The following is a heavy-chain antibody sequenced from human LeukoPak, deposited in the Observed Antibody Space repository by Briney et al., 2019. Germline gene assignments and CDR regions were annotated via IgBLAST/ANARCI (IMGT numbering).Heavy chain of an antibody. Sequence: GGSLRLSCAASGFSFSSYWMHWVRQVPGKGLVWVSRINTDGSSTTYADSVKGRFTISRDNAKNTVYLQMDSLRAEDTAVYYCARGRDRGARKDIVVVPAANMYYMDVWGKGTTVTVSS. CDR3: ARGRDRGARKDIVVVPAANMYYMDV. D-gene: IGHD2-2*01. CDR2: INTDGSST. CDR1: GFSFSSYW. V-gene: IGHV3-74*01. J-gene: IGHJ6*03.